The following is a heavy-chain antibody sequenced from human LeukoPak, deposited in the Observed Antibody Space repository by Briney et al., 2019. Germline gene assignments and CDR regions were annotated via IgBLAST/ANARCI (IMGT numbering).Heavy chain of an antibody. D-gene: IGHD5-18*01. CDR2: IYSGGST. J-gene: IGHJ6*02. Sequence: GGSLRLSCAASGFSFSNYGMSWVRQAPGKGLEWVSVIYSGGSTYYADSVKGRFTISRHNSKNTLYLQMNSLRAEDTAVYYCAREYRGYSYGYSDYYGMDVWGQGTTVTVSS. CDR1: GFSFSNYG. CDR3: AREYRGYSYGYSDYYGMDV. V-gene: IGHV3-53*04.